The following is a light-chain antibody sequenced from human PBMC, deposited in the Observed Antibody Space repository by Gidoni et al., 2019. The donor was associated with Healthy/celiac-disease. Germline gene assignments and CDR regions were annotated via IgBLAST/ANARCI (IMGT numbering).Light chain of an antibody. J-gene: IGKJ1*01. CDR3: QQYHNWPPWT. CDR2: GAS. V-gene: IGKV3-15*01. Sequence: EIAMTQSPATLTVSPGERATLSCSASQRVSSNLAWCQQKPGEAPRLLIYGASTRATGITARFSGSGSGTEFTLTISSLQCEDFAVYYCQQYHNWPPWTFGPGTKVEIK. CDR1: QRVSSN.